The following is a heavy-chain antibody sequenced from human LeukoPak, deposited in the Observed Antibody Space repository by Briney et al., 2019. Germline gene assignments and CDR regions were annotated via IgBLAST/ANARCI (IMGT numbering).Heavy chain of an antibody. Sequence: SETLSLTCTVSGYSISSGYYWGWIRQPPGKGLEWIGSIYHSGSTYYNPSLKSRVTISVDTPKNQFSLKLSSVTAADTAVYYCARSNYDSSGYNFDYWGQGTLVTVSS. CDR1: GYSISSGYY. V-gene: IGHV4-38-2*02. CDR3: ARSNYDSSGYNFDY. D-gene: IGHD3-22*01. CDR2: IYHSGST. J-gene: IGHJ4*02.